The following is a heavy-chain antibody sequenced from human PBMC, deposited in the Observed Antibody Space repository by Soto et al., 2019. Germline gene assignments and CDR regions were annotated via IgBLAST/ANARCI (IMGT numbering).Heavy chain of an antibody. V-gene: IGHV1-3*01. CDR2: INAGNGNT. CDR3: AREDFLDGVARAYFDY. Sequence: APVKVSCKASGYTFTSYAMHWVRQAPGQRLEWMGWINAGNGNTKYSQKFQGRVTITRDTSASTAYMELSSLRSEDTAVYYCAREDFLDGVARAYFDYWGQGTLVTXSS. J-gene: IGHJ4*02. D-gene: IGHD5-12*01. CDR1: GYTFTSYA.